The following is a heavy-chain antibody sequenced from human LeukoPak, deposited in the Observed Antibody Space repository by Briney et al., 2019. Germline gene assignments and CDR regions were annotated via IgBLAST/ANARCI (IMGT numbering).Heavy chain of an antibody. CDR2: ISSSSSTI. D-gene: IGHD2-2*01. CDR1: GFTFSSYS. CDR3: ARSADQLRHHWFDP. V-gene: IGHV3-48*02. Sequence: SGGSLRLSCAASGFTFSSYSMNWVRQAPGKGLEWVSYISSSSSTIYYADSVKGQFTISRDNAKNSLYLQMNSLRDEDTAVYYCARSADQLRHHWFDPWGQGTLVTVSS. J-gene: IGHJ5*02.